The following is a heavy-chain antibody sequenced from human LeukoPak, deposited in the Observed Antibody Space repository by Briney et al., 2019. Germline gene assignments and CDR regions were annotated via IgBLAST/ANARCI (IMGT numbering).Heavy chain of an antibody. D-gene: IGHD4-17*01. CDR3: ARANTVTSNYYYGMDV. CDR1: GFTFNTYG. CDR2: ISSSSSTI. V-gene: IGHV3-48*01. Sequence: PGGSLRLSCADSGFTFNTYGMNWVRQAPGKGREWVSYISSSSSTIYYADSVKGRFTISRDNAKSSLYLQMNSLRAEDTAVYYCARANTVTSNYYYGMDVWGQGTTVTVSS. J-gene: IGHJ6*02.